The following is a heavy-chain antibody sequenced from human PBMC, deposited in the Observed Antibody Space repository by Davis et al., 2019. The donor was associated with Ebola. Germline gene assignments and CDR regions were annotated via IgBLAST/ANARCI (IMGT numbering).Heavy chain of an antibody. CDR3: ARNSKGYCSGGSCYSAWFDP. CDR1: GGSISSYY. J-gene: IGHJ5*02. CDR2: IYYSGST. D-gene: IGHD2-15*01. Sequence: MPSETLSLTCTVSGGSISSYYWGWIRQPPGKGLEWIGYIYYSGSTNYNPSLKSRVTISVDTSKNQFSLKLSSVTAADTAVYYCARNSKGYCSGGSCYSAWFDPWGQGTLVTVSS. V-gene: IGHV4-59*08.